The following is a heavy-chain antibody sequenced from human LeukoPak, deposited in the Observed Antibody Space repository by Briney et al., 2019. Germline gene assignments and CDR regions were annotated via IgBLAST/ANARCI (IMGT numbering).Heavy chain of an antibody. V-gene: IGHV1-18*01. CDR2: ISAKTGNT. CDR1: GYNFNNYG. CDR3: ARGSYPYSHGMDV. Sequence: AASVKVSCKASGYNFNNYGVGWVRQAPGQGLEWMGWISAKTGNTNYAQKVQGRVTMTTDTSTTTAYMELRSLGPDDTAVYYCARGSYPYSHGMDVWGQGTTVTVSS. D-gene: IGHD1-26*01. J-gene: IGHJ6*02.